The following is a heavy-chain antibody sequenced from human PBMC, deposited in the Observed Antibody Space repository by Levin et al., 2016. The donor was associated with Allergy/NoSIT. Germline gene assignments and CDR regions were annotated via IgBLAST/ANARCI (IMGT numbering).Heavy chain of an antibody. D-gene: IGHD3-10*01. J-gene: IGHJ5*02. V-gene: IGHV1-69*02. Sequence: WVRQAPGQGLEWMGRIIPILGIANYAQKFQGRVTITADKSTSTAYMELSSLRSEDTAVYYCARSPTMVRGTELNWFDPWGQGTLVTVSS. CDR2: IIPILGIA. CDR3: ARSPTMVRGTELNWFDP.